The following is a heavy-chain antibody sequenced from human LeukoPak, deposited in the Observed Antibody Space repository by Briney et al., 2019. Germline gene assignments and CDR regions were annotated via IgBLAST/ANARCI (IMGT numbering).Heavy chain of an antibody. Sequence: PGGSLRLSCAASGFTFSSYEMNWVRQAPGKGLEWVSYISSSGSTIYYADSVKGRFTISRDNAKNSLYLQMNSLRAEDTAVYYCARDLGYYDSSGYYYGSSYYCYYYGMDVWGQGTTVTVSS. D-gene: IGHD3-22*01. CDR2: ISSSGSTI. V-gene: IGHV3-48*03. CDR3: ARDLGYYDSSGYYYGSSYYCYYYGMDV. CDR1: GFTFSSYE. J-gene: IGHJ6*02.